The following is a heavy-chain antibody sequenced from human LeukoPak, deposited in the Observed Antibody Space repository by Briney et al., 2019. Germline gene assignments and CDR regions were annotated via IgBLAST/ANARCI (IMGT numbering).Heavy chain of an antibody. V-gene: IGHV3-30-3*01. D-gene: IGHD3-22*01. CDR2: ISYDGSNK. CDR1: GFTFSNPG. J-gene: IGHJ4*02. Sequence: GGSLRLSCAASGFTFSNPGWTWVRKAPGKGLKGVAVISYDGSNKYYADSVKGRFTISRDNSKNTLYLQMNSLRAEDTAVYYCASYDSSGYYFDYWGQGTLVTVSS. CDR3: ASYDSSGYYFDY.